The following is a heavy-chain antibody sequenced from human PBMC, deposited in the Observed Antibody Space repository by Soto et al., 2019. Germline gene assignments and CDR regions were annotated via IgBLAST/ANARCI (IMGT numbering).Heavy chain of an antibody. D-gene: IGHD3-10*01. J-gene: IGHJ6*03. CDR2: FDPEDGET. V-gene: IGHV1-24*01. CDR3: ATTTPGVNYYYYYMDV. CDR1: GYTLTELS. Sequence: ASVKVSCKVSGYTLTELSMHWVRQAPGKGLEWMGGFDPEDGETIYAQKFQGRVTMTEDTSTDTAYMELSSLRSEDTAVYYCATTTPGVNYYYYYMDVWGKGTTVTVSS.